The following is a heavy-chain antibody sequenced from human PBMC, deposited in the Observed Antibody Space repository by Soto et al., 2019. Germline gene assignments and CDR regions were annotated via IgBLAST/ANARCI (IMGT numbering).Heavy chain of an antibody. D-gene: IGHD4-17*01. CDR3: AGASTTVTTLDY. V-gene: IGHV4-30-2*01. Sequence: QLQLQESGSGLVKPSQTLSLTCAVSGGSISSGGYSWSWIRQPPGKGLEWIGYLYHSGSTYYNPSLNSRVTISVDRSKNQVSRKPSSVTAAVTAVYYCAGASTTVTTLDYWGQGTLVTVSS. J-gene: IGHJ4*02. CDR1: GGSISSGGYS. CDR2: LYHSGST.